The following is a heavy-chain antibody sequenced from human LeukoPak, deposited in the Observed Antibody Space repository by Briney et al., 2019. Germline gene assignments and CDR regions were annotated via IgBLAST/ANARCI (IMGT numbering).Heavy chain of an antibody. CDR2: INTNTGNP. CDR1: GYTFTSYA. J-gene: IGHJ5*02. CDR3: ARRKPVAGTSSWFAP. Sequence: ASVKVSCKASGYTFTSYAMNWVRQAPGQGLEWMGWINTNTGNPTYAQGFTGRFVFSLDTSVSTACLQISSLKAEDTAVYYCARRKPVAGTSSWFAPWGQGTLVTVSS. D-gene: IGHD6-19*01. V-gene: IGHV7-4-1*02.